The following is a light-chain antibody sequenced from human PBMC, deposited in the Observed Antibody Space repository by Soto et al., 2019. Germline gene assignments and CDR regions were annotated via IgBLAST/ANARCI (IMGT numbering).Light chain of an antibody. V-gene: IGKV1-39*01. J-gene: IGKJ4*01. Sequence: DIQMTQSPSSLSASLGDRVTITCRVSQSINCYLNWYQQKPGKAPNLLIYAASSLQSGVPSRFSGSGSGTDFTLTISSLQPEDFATYYCQQSYSTPHFGGGTKVDIK. CDR1: QSINCY. CDR2: AAS. CDR3: QQSYSTPH.